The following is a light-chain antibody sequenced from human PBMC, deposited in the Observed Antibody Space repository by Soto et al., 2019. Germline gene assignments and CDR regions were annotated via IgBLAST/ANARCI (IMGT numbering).Light chain of an antibody. Sequence: DIQLTQSPSSLSASVGDRVTITCRASQSIRSYLNWYQQKPGKAPKLLIYAAASLQTGVSSRFSGSGSGTEFTLTISNLQPEDFATYYCQQTSSTPPFGGGTKVEIK. CDR2: AAA. V-gene: IGKV1-39*01. CDR1: QSIRSY. J-gene: IGKJ4*01. CDR3: QQTSSTPP.